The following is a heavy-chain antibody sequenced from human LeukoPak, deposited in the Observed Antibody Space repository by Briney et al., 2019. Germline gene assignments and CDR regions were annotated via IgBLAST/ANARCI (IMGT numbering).Heavy chain of an antibody. D-gene: IGHD6-6*01. V-gene: IGHV3-7*01. CDR3: ARVDKEYSSPLDY. J-gene: IGHJ4*02. CDR2: IKEDGSEK. CDR1: GFTFNMYW. Sequence: GGSLRLSCAASGFTFNMYWMSWVRLAPGKGLEWVASIKEDGSEKNYVDSVKGRFTTSRDNAKNSLFLQMNSLRAEDTAVYYCARVDKEYSSPLDYWGQGTLVTVS.